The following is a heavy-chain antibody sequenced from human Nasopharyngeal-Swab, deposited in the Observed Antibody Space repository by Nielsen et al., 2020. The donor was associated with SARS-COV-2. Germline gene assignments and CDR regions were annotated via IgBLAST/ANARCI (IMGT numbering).Heavy chain of an antibody. Sequence: WIRQPPGKGLEWIGEINHSGSTNYNPSLKSRVTISVDTSKNQFSLKLSSVTAADTAVYYCARVPTFGFVFTMVRGESSWFDPWGQGTLVTVSS. D-gene: IGHD3-10*01. CDR3: ARVPTFGFVFTMVRGESSWFDP. J-gene: IGHJ5*02. V-gene: IGHV4-34*01. CDR2: INHSGST.